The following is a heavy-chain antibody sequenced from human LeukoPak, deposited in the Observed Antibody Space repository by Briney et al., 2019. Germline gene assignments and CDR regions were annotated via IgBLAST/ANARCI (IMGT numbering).Heavy chain of an antibody. V-gene: IGHV3-53*01. Sequence: GGSLRLSCAASGFSVSNTYMSWVRQAPGRGLEWVSIIYSGGNTYYADSVKGRFTISRDNSKNTLYLQMNRLRPEDTAVYYCARGTVTAPDYWGQGTLVTVSS. CDR1: GFSVSNTY. CDR2: IYSGGNT. D-gene: IGHD2-21*02. J-gene: IGHJ4*02. CDR3: ARGTVTAPDY.